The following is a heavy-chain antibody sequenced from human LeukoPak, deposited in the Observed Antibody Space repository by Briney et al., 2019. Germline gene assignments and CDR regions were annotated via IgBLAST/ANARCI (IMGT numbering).Heavy chain of an antibody. J-gene: IGHJ4*02. D-gene: IGHD2-21*02. Sequence: SETLSLTCTVSGDSISNYYWNWIRQPPGKGLEWIGYIYYTGNTNYNPSLKSRVTISVDTSKNQFSLKLSSVTAADTAVYYCARDCGGDCYLGPFVYWGQGTLVTVSS. V-gene: IGHV4-59*01. CDR3: ARDCGGDCYLGPFVY. CDR1: GDSISNYY. CDR2: IYYTGNT.